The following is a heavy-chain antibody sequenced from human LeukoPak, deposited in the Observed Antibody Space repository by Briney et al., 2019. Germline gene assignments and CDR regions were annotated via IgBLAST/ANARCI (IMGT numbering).Heavy chain of an antibody. J-gene: IGHJ3*02. CDR1: GFTFSNYW. D-gene: IGHD3-22*01. CDR3: ARDGYYYDSSDI. Sequence: GGSLRLSCAASGFTFSNYWLSWVRQAPGKGLEWVSSTSSSSSYICYADSVKGRFTISRDNAKNSLYLQMNSLRAEDTAVYYCARDGYYYDSSDIWGQGTMVTVSS. CDR2: TSSSSSYI. V-gene: IGHV3-21*01.